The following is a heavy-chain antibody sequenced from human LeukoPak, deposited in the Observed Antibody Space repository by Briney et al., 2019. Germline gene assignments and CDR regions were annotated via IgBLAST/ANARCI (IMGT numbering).Heavy chain of an antibody. CDR2: ISGSGGST. CDR3: AKDLVHDFWSGYRPSDAFDI. D-gene: IGHD3-3*01. CDR1: GFTFSSYA. J-gene: IGHJ3*02. V-gene: IGHV3-23*01. Sequence: GGSLRLSCAASGFTFSSYAMSWVRQAPRKGLEWVSAISGSGGSTYYADSVKGRFTISRDNSKNTLYLQMNSLRAEDTAVYYCAKDLVHDFWSGYRPSDAFDIWGQGTMVTVSS.